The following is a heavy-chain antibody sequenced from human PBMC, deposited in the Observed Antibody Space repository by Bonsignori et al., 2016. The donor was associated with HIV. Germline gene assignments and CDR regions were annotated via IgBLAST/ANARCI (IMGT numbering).Heavy chain of an antibody. D-gene: IGHD3-22*01. J-gene: IGHJ4*02. V-gene: IGHV1-2*02. Sequence: ASVKVSCKGTGYTFTDNYLHWVRQAPGQGLEWMGWINPYSGGTNYAQRFQGRVTMTRDTSISTAYMELSSLRSDDAAVYFCARASFDSSGYYGDYWGQGTLVTVSS. CDR3: ARASFDSSGYYGDY. CDR2: INPYSGGT. CDR1: GYTFTDNY.